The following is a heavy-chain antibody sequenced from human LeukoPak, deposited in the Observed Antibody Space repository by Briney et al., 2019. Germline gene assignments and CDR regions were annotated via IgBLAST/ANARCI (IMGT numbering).Heavy chain of an antibody. CDR1: GGTFSSYA. J-gene: IGHJ4*02. CDR3: ASSSCGGDCCDTHFYDY. V-gene: IGHV1-69*13. Sequence: SVKVSCKASGGTFSSYAISWVRQAPGQGLEWMGGIIPIFGTANYAQKFQGRVTITADESTSTAYMELSSLRSEDTAVYYCASSSCGGDCCDTHFYDYWGQGTLVTVSS. CDR2: IIPIFGTA. D-gene: IGHD2-21*02.